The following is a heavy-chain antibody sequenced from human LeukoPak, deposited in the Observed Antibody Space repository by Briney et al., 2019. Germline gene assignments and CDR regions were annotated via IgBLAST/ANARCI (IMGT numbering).Heavy chain of an antibody. V-gene: IGHV3-30*02. J-gene: IGHJ4*02. Sequence: GVSLRLSCAASAFTFSSYGMHCVRQAPGKGLEGVAFIRYDGSNKYYAESVKGRFTISRDNSKNTLYLQMNSLRAEDTAVYYCAKDEGYCCGGSAGGFDYWGQGTLVTVSS. CDR1: AFTFSSYG. CDR2: IRYDGSNK. D-gene: IGHD2-15*01. CDR3: AKDEGYCCGGSAGGFDY.